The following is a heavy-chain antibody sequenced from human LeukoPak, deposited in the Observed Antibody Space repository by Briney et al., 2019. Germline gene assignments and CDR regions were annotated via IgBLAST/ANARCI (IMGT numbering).Heavy chain of an antibody. CDR1: GGTFSSYA. CDR2: IIPILGIA. D-gene: IGHD3-9*01. Sequence: SVKVSCKASGGTFSSYAISWVRQAPGQGLEWMGRIIPILGIANYAQRFQGRVTITADKSTSTAYMELSSLRSEDTAVYYCARSPDILTGYRDYWGQGTLVTVSS. V-gene: IGHV1-69*04. J-gene: IGHJ4*02. CDR3: ARSPDILTGYRDY.